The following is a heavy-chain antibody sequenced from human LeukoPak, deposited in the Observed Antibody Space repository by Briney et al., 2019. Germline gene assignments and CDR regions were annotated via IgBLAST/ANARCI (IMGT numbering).Heavy chain of an antibody. CDR1: GGSISGYY. V-gene: IGHV4-59*12. J-gene: IGHJ4*02. Sequence: SETLSLTCTVSGGSISGYYWSWIRQPPGKGLEWIGYIYYSGSTNYNPSLKSRVTISVDTSKNQFSLKLSSVTAADTAVYYCARIYDYVWGSYRPSFDYWGQGTLVTVSS. D-gene: IGHD3-16*02. CDR2: IYYSGST. CDR3: ARIYDYVWGSYRPSFDY.